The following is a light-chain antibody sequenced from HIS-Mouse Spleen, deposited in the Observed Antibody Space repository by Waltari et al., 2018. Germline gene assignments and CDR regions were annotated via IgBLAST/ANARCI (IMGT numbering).Light chain of an antibody. Sequence: DIQMTQSPSSLSSSVGDRVTTTCQASQDISNYLNWYQHKPRKAPKLLIYDASNLETGVPSRFSGSGSGTDFTFTISSLQPEDIATYYCQQYDNLPRLTFGGGTKVEIK. CDR2: DAS. CDR3: QQYDNLPRLT. CDR1: QDISNY. V-gene: IGKV1-33*01. J-gene: IGKJ4*01.